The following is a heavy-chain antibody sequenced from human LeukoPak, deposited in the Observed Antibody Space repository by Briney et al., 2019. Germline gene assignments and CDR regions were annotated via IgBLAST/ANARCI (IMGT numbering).Heavy chain of an antibody. Sequence: SETLSLTCTVSGGSITSGDYYWSWIRQPPGKGLEWIAYMYYSGSTYYNPSLKSRVTMSADTSKNQLSLKLSSVTAADTAVYYCARPYYYDSRIDPWGQGILVTVSS. V-gene: IGHV4-30-4*01. D-gene: IGHD3-22*01. CDR1: GGSITSGDYY. CDR2: MYYSGST. CDR3: ARPYYYDSRIDP. J-gene: IGHJ5*02.